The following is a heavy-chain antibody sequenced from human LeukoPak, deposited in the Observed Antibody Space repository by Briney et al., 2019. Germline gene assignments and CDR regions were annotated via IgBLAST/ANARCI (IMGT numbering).Heavy chain of an antibody. Sequence: SETLSLTCAVSGGSLSNYYWSWIRQPPGKGLEWIGEINHSGSTNYNPSLKSRVTISVDMSKNQFSLELSFVTAADTAVYYCARGPASGSNSAWFDHWGQGTLVTVSS. V-gene: IGHV4-34*01. CDR1: GGSLSNYY. D-gene: IGHD3-10*01. CDR3: ARGPASGSNSAWFDH. J-gene: IGHJ5*02. CDR2: INHSGST.